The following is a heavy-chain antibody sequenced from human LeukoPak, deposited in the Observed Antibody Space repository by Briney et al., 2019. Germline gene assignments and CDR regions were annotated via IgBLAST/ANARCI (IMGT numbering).Heavy chain of an antibody. Sequence: SETLSLTCAVYGGSFSGYYWSWIRQPPGKGLEWIGEINHSGSTNYNPSLKSRVTISVDTSKNQFSLKLSSVTAADTAVYYCARDGGPLYYYDSSGYYGLVYWGQGTLVTVSS. V-gene: IGHV4-34*01. J-gene: IGHJ4*02. CDR2: INHSGST. CDR3: ARDGGPLYYYDSSGYYGLVY. D-gene: IGHD3-22*01. CDR1: GGSFSGYY.